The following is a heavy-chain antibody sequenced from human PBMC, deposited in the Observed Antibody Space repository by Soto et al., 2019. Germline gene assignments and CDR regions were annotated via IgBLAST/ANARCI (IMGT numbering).Heavy chain of an antibody. J-gene: IGHJ5*01. CDR1: GGSFSGYY. Sequence: SETLSLTCAVYGGSFSGYYWSWIRQPPGKGLEWIGEINPRGSTNYNPSLKSRVTISVDTSKNQFSLKLTSVTATDTAVYYCARGLPGRSSSWYHSWGQGTPVTSPQ. V-gene: IGHV4-34*01. D-gene: IGHD6-13*01. CDR3: ARGLPGRSSSWYHS. CDR2: INPRGST.